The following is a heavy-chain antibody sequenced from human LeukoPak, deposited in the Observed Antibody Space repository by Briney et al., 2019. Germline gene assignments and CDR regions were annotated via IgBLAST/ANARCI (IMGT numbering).Heavy chain of an antibody. J-gene: IGHJ5*02. CDR2: IHYRGRT. V-gene: IGHV4-59*01. D-gene: IGHD6-19*01. Sequence: SETLSLTCSVSGDSISSNYWIWIRQSPGKGLEWIGDIHYRGRTTYNPSLKSRVAMSLDTSKNQFSLRLSSVTAADTAVYYCAREGYMYSSWFDPWGQGTLVTVSS. CDR3: AREGYMYSSWFDP. CDR1: GDSISSNY.